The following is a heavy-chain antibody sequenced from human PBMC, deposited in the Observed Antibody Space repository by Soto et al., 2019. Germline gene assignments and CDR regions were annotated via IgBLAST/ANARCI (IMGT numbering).Heavy chain of an antibody. J-gene: IGHJ5*02. CDR3: ARVATGIAEAGPRIAVDP. CDR1: GYTFTSYY. CDR2: INPSGGST. Sequence: ASVKVSCKASGYTFTSYYMHWVRQAPGQGLEWMGIINPSGGSTSYAQKFQGRVTMTRDTSTSTVYMELSSLRSEDTAVYYCARVATGIAEAGPRIAVDPWGEGTLVTV. D-gene: IGHD6-13*01. V-gene: IGHV1-46*01.